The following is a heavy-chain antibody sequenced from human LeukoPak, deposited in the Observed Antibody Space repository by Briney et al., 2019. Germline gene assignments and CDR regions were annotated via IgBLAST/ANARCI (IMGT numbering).Heavy chain of an antibody. Sequence: SGTLSLTCGVSGGSISSSNWWSWDRQPPGKGLEWIGEISHSGSTNYNPSLKSRVTISVDKSENQFSLKLSSVTAADTAVYYCARVGIYYYGSGALDAFDIWGQGTMVTVSS. CDR1: GGSISSSNW. D-gene: IGHD3-10*01. J-gene: IGHJ3*02. CDR3: ARVGIYYYGSGALDAFDI. V-gene: IGHV4-4*02. CDR2: ISHSGST.